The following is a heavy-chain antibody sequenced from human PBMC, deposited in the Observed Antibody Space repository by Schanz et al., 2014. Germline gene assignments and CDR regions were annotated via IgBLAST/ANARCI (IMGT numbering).Heavy chain of an antibody. CDR3: AKAADWTVTRFDP. Sequence: EAQLLESGGGLVQPGGSLWLSCAASGFTFRGYAMSWVRQAPGRGLEWVSIISGSGGSTYYEGSVKGRFTISRDNSKNTLYLQMSSLRADDTAVYYCAKAADWTVTRFDPWGQGTLVTVSS. CDR1: GFTFRGYA. D-gene: IGHD4-4*01. V-gene: IGHV3-23*01. J-gene: IGHJ5*02. CDR2: ISGSGGST.